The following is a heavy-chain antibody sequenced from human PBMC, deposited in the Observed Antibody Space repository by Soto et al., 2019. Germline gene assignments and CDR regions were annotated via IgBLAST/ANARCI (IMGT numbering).Heavy chain of an antibody. CDR3: ARDVEYYGGNDWYFDL. J-gene: IGHJ2*01. CDR1: GYTFINYG. CDR2: ISVYNGNT. Sequence: QVQLVQSGAEVKKPGASVKVSCKASGYTFINYGINWVRQAPGQGLEWMGWISVYNGNTHYGQKFQGRVTMTTDTSTSTASMELRSLRSDDTAVYYCARDVEYYGGNDWYFDLWGRGTLLTVSS. D-gene: IGHD4-17*01. V-gene: IGHV1-18*01.